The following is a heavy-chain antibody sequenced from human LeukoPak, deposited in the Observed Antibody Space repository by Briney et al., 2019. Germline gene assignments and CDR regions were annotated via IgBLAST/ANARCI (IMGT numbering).Heavy chain of an antibody. CDR3: ARGPYYDILTGYYDYFYYYMDV. V-gene: IGHV1-69*06. J-gene: IGHJ6*03. CDR1: GGTFSSYA. D-gene: IGHD3-9*01. Sequence: SVKVSCKASGGTFSSYAISWVRQAPGQGLEWMGGIIPIFDTANYAQKFQGRVTITADKSTSTAYMELSSLRSEDTAVYYCARGPYYDILTGYYDYFYYYMDVWGKGTTVTVSS. CDR2: IIPIFDTA.